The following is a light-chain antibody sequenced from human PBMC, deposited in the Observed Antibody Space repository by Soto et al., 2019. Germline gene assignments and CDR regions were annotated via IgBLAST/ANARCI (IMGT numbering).Light chain of an antibody. CDR3: QQYGSSRT. CDR2: GAS. Sequence: EIVLTQSPGTLSLSPGERATLSCRASQSVSSNYLAWYQQQPGQAPRLLIYGASSRATGIPDRFSGSGSGTDFTLTISRLEPEDFSVYYCQQYGSSRTFGQGTRLEIK. J-gene: IGKJ5*01. V-gene: IGKV3-20*01. CDR1: QSVSSNY.